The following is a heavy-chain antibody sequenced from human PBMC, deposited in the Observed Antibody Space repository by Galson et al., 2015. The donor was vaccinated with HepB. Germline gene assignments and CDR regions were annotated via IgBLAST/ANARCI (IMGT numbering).Heavy chain of an antibody. CDR2: ISGYNGET. Sequence: SVKVSCKASGYTFSRYSINWVRQAPGQGLEWMGWISGYNGETNYAQEFQGRVTMTTDTSTRTAYMELRSLRSDDTAVYYCAREGIAVAGSDFWGQGTLVTVTS. CDR3: AREGIAVAGSDF. CDR1: GYTFSRYS. D-gene: IGHD6-19*01. V-gene: IGHV1-18*01. J-gene: IGHJ4*02.